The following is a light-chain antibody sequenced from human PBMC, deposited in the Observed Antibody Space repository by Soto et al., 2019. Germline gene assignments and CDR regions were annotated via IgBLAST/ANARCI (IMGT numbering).Light chain of an antibody. Sequence: IVLTQSPATLSLSPGERATLSCRASQSVSNNLAWYQQKPGQAPRLLIYGASTRATAIPARFSGSGSGTEFTLTISSLQSEDFAVYFCQQYDNWPYTFGQGTKVDIK. CDR2: GAS. J-gene: IGKJ2*01. CDR1: QSVSNN. CDR3: QQYDNWPYT. V-gene: IGKV3-15*01.